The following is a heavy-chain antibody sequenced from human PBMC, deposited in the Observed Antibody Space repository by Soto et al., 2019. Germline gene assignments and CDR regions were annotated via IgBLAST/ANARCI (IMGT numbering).Heavy chain of an antibody. CDR2: TYYRSKWYN. CDR1: GDSVSSNSAA. D-gene: IGHD2-15*01. Sequence: PSQTLSLTCAISGDSVSSNSAAWNWIRQSPSRGLEWLGRTYYRSKWYNDYAVSVKSRITINPDTSKNQFSLQLNSVTPEDTAVYYCANVIVVVVATKGYYFDYWGQGTLVTVSS. J-gene: IGHJ4*02. CDR3: ANVIVVVVATKGYYFDY. V-gene: IGHV6-1*01.